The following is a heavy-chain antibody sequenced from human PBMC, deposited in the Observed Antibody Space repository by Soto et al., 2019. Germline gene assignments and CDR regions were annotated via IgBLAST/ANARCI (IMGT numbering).Heavy chain of an antibody. CDR3: ARPARTGDMWYFDL. CDR1: GGSISTYY. CDR2: IYYSGST. J-gene: IGHJ2*01. D-gene: IGHD7-27*01. Sequence: QVQLQESGPGLVKPSETLSLTCTVTGGSISTYYWSWIRQPPGEGLEWIGYIYYSGSTNYNPSLKSRVTISVDPHKNPFSLKLSSVTAADTAVYYCARPARTGDMWYFDLWGRGTLVTVSS. V-gene: IGHV4-59*08.